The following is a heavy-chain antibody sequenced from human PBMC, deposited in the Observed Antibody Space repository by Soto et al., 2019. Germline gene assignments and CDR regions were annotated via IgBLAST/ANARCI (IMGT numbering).Heavy chain of an antibody. D-gene: IGHD6-13*01. V-gene: IGHV3-23*01. CDR1: GFTFSGHD. J-gene: IGHJ4*02. CDR3: AKNWPRSAPFDS. CDR2: ISSSGATT. Sequence: VHLLQFGGGLVQPGGSMRLSCAASGFTFSGHDMRWVRQAPGKGLQWVSSISSSGATTFFADSVKGRFAISRDNFNNTLDLHMHCLRAEHTAVYYCAKNWPRSAPFDSWGQGALVTASS.